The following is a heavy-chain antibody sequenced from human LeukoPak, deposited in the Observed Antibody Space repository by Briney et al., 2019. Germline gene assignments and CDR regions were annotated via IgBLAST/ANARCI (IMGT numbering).Heavy chain of an antibody. D-gene: IGHD5-18*01. J-gene: IGHJ5*02. Sequence: PGGSLRLSCATSGFTFSTYGMHWVRQAPGKGLEWVSYIGGSSNSIYYADSVKGRFTISRDNAKNSLYLQMNSLRAEDTAVYHCARDVGYRSWFDPWGQGTLVIVSS. CDR3: ARDVGYRSWFDP. V-gene: IGHV3-48*01. CDR1: GFTFSTYG. CDR2: IGGSSNSI.